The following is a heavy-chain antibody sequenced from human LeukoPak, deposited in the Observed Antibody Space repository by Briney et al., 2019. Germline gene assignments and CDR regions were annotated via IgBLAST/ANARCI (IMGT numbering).Heavy chain of an antibody. J-gene: IGHJ6*03. CDR1: GFTFDDYA. CDR3: AKGGYYTDYYYYYMDV. CDR2: ISWNSGSI. Sequence: GRSLRLSCAASGFTFDDYAMHWVRQAPGTGLEWVSGISWNSGSIGYADSVKGRFTISRDNAKNSLYLQMNSLRAEDTALYYCAKGGYYTDYYYYYMDVWGKGTTVTVSS. V-gene: IGHV3-9*01. D-gene: IGHD3-3*01.